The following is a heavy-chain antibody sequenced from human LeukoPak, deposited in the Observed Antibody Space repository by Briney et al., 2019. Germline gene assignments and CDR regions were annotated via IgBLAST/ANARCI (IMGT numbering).Heavy chain of an antibody. D-gene: IGHD6-13*01. V-gene: IGHV3-9*01. Sequence: GGSLRLSCAASGFTFDDYAMHCVRQAPGKGLEWVSGISWNSGSIGYADSMKGRFTISRDNARNSLYLQMNSLRAEDTAVYYCARDRLLATAGQYYGMDVWGQGTTVTVSS. CDR2: ISWNSGSI. CDR3: ARDRLLATAGQYYGMDV. J-gene: IGHJ6*02. CDR1: GFTFDDYA.